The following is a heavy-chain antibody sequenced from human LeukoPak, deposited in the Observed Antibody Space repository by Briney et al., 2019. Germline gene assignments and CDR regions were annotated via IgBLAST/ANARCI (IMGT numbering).Heavy chain of an antibody. Sequence: PGGSLRLSCAASGFTFDDYAMHWVRQAPGKGLEWVSAISGSGGSTYYADSVKGRFTISRDNSKNTLYLQMNSLRAEDTAVYYCARVMITRWGDPIALMDVWGQGTTVTVSS. D-gene: IGHD3-16*01. V-gene: IGHV3-23*01. CDR2: ISGSGGST. J-gene: IGHJ6*02. CDR1: GFTFDDYA. CDR3: ARVMITRWGDPIALMDV.